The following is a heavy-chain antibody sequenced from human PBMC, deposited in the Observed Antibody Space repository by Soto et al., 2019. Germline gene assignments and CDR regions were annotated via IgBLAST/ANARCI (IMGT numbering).Heavy chain of an antibody. CDR3: ASGSGWLVDS. CDR2: IKQDGSEK. CDR1: GSTFSSYW. Sequence: EVQLVESGGGLVQPGGSLRLSCAASGSTFSSYWMTWFRQAPGKGLEWVANIKQDGSEKDYVDSVKGRFTISRDNAKNSLYLQMNSLRAEDTAVYYCASGSGWLVDSWGPGTLVTVSS. V-gene: IGHV3-7*02. D-gene: IGHD6-19*01. J-gene: IGHJ4*02.